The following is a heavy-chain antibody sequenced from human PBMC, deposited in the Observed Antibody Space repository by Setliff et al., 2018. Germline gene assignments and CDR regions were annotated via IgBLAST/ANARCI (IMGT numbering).Heavy chain of an antibody. Sequence: GESLKLSCAASGFTFSRYWMHWVRQAPGKGLLWVSLIESDGSNPGYADSLRGRFTISRDNAKNSLYLQMNSLGAEDTALYYCARAHRFFSDTSGYFYDQGRSAFDVWGQGTMVTVSS. CDR2: IESDGSNP. CDR3: ARAHRFFSDTSGYFYDQGRSAFDV. D-gene: IGHD3-22*01. CDR1: GFTFSRYW. J-gene: IGHJ3*01. V-gene: IGHV3-74*01.